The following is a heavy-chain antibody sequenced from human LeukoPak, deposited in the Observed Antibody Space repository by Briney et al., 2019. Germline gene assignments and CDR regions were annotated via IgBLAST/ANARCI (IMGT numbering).Heavy chain of an antibody. V-gene: IGHV3-21*01. J-gene: IGHJ4*02. CDR2: ISSSSSYI. D-gene: IGHD3-10*01. Sequence: GGSLRLSCAASGFTFSSYSMNWVRQAPGKGLEWVSSISSSSSYIYYADSVKGRFTISRDNSKNTLYLQMNSLRAEDTAVYYCANVPDGSPFDYWGQGTLVTVSS. CDR3: ANVPDGSPFDY. CDR1: GFTFSSYS.